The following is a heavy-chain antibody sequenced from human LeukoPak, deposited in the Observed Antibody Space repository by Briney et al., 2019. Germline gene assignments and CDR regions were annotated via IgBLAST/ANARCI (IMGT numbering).Heavy chain of an antibody. CDR1: GFTFSSYA. J-gene: IGHJ4*02. Sequence: GGSLRLCCAASGFTFSSYAMHWVRQAPGKGLEWVAVISYDGSNKYYADSVKGRFTISRDNSKNTLYLQMNSLRAEDTAVYYCARDGAGYSSGWYGGDYWGQGTLVTVSS. D-gene: IGHD6-19*01. CDR3: ARDGAGYSSGWYGGDY. CDR2: ISYDGSNK. V-gene: IGHV3-30-3*01.